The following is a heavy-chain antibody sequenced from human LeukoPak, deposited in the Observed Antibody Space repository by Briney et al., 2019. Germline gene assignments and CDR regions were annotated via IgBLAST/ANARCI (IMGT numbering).Heavy chain of an antibody. CDR3: AKPGGVLVGAMDY. J-gene: IGHJ4*02. Sequence: PGGSLRLSCAASGFTFSSYGMHRVRQAPGKGLEWVAVIWYDGSNKYYADSVKGRFTISRDNSKNTLYLQMNSLRAEDTAVYYCAKPGGVLVGAMDYWGQGTLVTVSS. CDR2: IWYDGSNK. D-gene: IGHD1-26*01. CDR1: GFTFSSYG. V-gene: IGHV3-33*06.